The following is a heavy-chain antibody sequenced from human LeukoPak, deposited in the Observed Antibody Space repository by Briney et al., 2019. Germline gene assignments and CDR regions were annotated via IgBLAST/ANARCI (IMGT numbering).Heavy chain of an antibody. CDR3: ATSITMIGARYLDL. V-gene: IGHV1-24*01. D-gene: IGHD3-22*01. J-gene: IGHJ2*01. Sequence: ASVKVSCKVSGYALTELSMHWVRQAPGKGLEWMGGFDPEDGETIYAQKFQGRVTMTEDTSTDTAYMELSSLRSDDTAVYYCATSITMIGARYLDLWGRGTLVTVSS. CDR2: FDPEDGET. CDR1: GYALTELS.